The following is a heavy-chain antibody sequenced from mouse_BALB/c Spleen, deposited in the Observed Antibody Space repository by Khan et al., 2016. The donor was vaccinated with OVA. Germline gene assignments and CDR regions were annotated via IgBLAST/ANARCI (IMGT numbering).Heavy chain of an antibody. CDR3: VRDGADQRNDGWFAY. CDR1: GYTFTSYT. CDR2: IYPSNGYT. Sequence: VQLQQSGAELARPGASVKMSCKASGYTFTSYTIHWIKKRPGQGLEWIGYIYPSNGYTNYNQKFKDKATLTNDKSSNAAFLQRSSLTSKDSAVYNCVRDGADQRNDGWFAYWGQGTLITVSA. V-gene: IGHV1-4*01. J-gene: IGHJ3*01. D-gene: IGHD2-14*01.